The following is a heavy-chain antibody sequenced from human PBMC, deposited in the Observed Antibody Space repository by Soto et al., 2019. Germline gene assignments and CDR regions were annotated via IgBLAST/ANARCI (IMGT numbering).Heavy chain of an antibody. J-gene: IGHJ6*02. CDR2: IYYTGST. D-gene: IGHD4-17*01. Sequence: KLRETLSLTCTVSGGSVSSESHYWSWIRQTPGKGLEWIGYIYYTGSTNYNPSLKGRVTISVDTSKNQFSLKLSSVTAADTAVYYCAATVPNYYYYGMDVWGQGTTVTVSS. CDR1: GGSVSSESHY. V-gene: IGHV4-61*01. CDR3: AATVPNYYYYGMDV.